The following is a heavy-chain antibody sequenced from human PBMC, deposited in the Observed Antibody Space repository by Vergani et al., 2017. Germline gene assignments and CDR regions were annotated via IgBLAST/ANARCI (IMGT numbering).Heavy chain of an antibody. CDR2: IRYDGSNK. D-gene: IGHD4-17*01. Sequence: QVQLVESGGGVVQPGGSLRLSCAASGFTFSSYGMHWVRQAPGKGLEGVAFIRYDGSNKYYADSVKGRFTSSRDNSKNTLYLQMNSLRAEDTAVYYCAKEGYGDYFVHAFDIWGQGTMVTVSS. V-gene: IGHV3-30*02. J-gene: IGHJ3*02. CDR3: AKEGYGDYFVHAFDI. CDR1: GFTFSSYG.